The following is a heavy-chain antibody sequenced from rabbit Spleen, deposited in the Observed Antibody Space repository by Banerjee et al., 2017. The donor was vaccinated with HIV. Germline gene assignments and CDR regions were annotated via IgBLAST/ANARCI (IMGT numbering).Heavy chain of an antibody. CDR2: IGTGVGDT. V-gene: IGHV1S45*01. J-gene: IGHJ4*01. CDR3: ARDLVAAIGWNFNL. D-gene: IGHD5-1*01. Sequence: QEQLEESGGDLVKPEGSLTLTCKASGFSFSSGYDMCWVRQAPGKGLEWIACIGTGVGDTYYANWAKGRFTISKTSSTTVTLQVTSLTVADTATYFSARDLVAAIGWNFNLWGPGTLVTVS. CDR1: GFSFSSGYD.